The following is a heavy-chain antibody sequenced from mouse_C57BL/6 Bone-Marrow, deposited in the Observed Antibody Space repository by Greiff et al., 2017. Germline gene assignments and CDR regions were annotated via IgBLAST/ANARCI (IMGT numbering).Heavy chain of an antibody. V-gene: IGHV5-4*01. Sequence: EVQLVESGGGLVKPGGSLKLSCAASGFTFSSYAMSWVRQTPEKRLEWVATISDGGSYTYYPDNFKGRITISRDNAKNNLYLQLSQLKSEDTAMYYCERDDRLAFAYWGQGTLVTVSA. J-gene: IGHJ3*01. CDR1: GFTFSSYA. CDR3: ERDDRLAFAY. D-gene: IGHD2-14*01. CDR2: ISDGGSYT.